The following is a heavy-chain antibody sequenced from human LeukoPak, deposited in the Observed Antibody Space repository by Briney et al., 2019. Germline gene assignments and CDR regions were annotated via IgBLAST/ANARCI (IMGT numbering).Heavy chain of an antibody. D-gene: IGHD4-17*01. CDR2: IYHSGST. CDR3: ARTPGWTTAIDP. CDR1: GGSISSGGYP. V-gene: IGHV4-30-2*02. Sequence: KPSQTLSLTCAVSGGSISSGGYPWSWIRQPPGKGLEWIGYIYHSGSTYYNPSLKSRVTISVDRSKNQFSLKLSSVTAADTAVYYCARTPGWTTAIDPWGQGTLVTVSS. J-gene: IGHJ5*02.